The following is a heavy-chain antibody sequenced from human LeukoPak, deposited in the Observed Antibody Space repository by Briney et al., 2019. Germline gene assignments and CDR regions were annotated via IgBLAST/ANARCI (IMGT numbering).Heavy chain of an antibody. J-gene: IGHJ4*02. V-gene: IGHV3-48*04. CDR2: ISSSGSTI. Sequence: PGGSLRLSCAASGFTFSSYWMSWVRQAPGKGLEWVSYISSSGSTIVYADSVKGRFTISRDNAKNSLYLQMNSLRAEDTAVYYCAREDGGNYFDYWGQGTLVTVSS. CDR3: AREDGGNYFDY. CDR1: GFTFSSYW. D-gene: IGHD4-23*01.